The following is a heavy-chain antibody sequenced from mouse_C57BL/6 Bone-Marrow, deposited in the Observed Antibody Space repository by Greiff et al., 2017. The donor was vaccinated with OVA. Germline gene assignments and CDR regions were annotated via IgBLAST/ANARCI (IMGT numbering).Heavy chain of an antibody. CDR1: GYTFTDYY. Sequence: QVQLQQSGAELVRPGASVKLSCKASGYTFTDYYINWVKQRPGQGLEWIARIYPGSGNTYYNEKFKGKATLTAEKSSSTAYMQLSSLTSEDSAVYYCARCYYGNYDAMDYWGQGTSVTVSS. CDR2: IYPGSGNT. V-gene: IGHV1-76*01. CDR3: ARCYYGNYDAMDY. J-gene: IGHJ4*01. D-gene: IGHD2-1*01.